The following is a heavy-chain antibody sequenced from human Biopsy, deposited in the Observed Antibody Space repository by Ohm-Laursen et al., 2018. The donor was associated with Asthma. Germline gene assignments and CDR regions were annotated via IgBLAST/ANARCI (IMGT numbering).Heavy chain of an antibody. CDR1: GFTFSSYA. V-gene: IGHV3-30-3*01. CDR3: ARDLHPTNHLGELSEGFDY. D-gene: IGHD3-16*02. J-gene: IGHJ4*02. CDR2: ISYDGSNK. Sequence: SLRLSCAASGFTFSSYAMHWVRQAPGKGLEWVAVISYDGSNKYYADSVKGRFNISRDNSKNTLYLQMNSLRAEDTAVYYCARDLHPTNHLGELSEGFDYWGQGTLVTVSS.